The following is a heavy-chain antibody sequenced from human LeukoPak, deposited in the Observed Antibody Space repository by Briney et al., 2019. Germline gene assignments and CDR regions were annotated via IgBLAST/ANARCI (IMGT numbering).Heavy chain of an antibody. CDR1: GFTFTTYF. J-gene: IGHJ4*02. Sequence: GASVKVSCKSSGFTFTTYFMHWVRLAPGEGLEWMGMINPSGGSTSYAPKFQGRVTMTRDTSTSTVYMELSSLRSEDTAVYYCARSHSGYDLWGQGTLVTVSS. V-gene: IGHV1-46*01. CDR2: INPSGGST. CDR3: ARSHSGYDL. D-gene: IGHD5-12*01.